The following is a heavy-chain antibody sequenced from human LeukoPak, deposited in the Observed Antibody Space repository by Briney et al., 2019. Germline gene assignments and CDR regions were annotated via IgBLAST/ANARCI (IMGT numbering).Heavy chain of an antibody. V-gene: IGHV1-8*02. CDR2: MNPNSGNT. CDR3: ARDIVVVVAATRNYYYGMDV. Sequence: ASVKVSCKASGYTFTSYDINWVRQATGQGLEWMGWMNPNSGNTGYAQKFQGRVTMTTDTSTSTAYMELRSLRSDDTAVYYCARDIVVVVAATRNYYYGMDVWGQGTTVTVSS. J-gene: IGHJ6*02. CDR1: GYTFTSYD. D-gene: IGHD2-15*01.